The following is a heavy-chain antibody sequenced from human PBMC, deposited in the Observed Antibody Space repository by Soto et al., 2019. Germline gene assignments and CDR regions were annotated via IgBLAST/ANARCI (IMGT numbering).Heavy chain of an antibody. CDR3: AHLKYDSGGDYYFDY. CDR2: IYWDDDK. D-gene: IGHD3-22*01. J-gene: IGHJ4*02. Sequence: QITLKESGPTLVKPTQTLTLTCTFSGFSLSTSGVGVGWIRQPPGKAPEWLALIYWDDDKRYSPSLKTRLTITKDTSKNQVVLTMTNMDPVDTATYYCAHLKYDSGGDYYFDYWGQGTLVTVSS. V-gene: IGHV2-5*02. CDR1: GFSLSTSGVG.